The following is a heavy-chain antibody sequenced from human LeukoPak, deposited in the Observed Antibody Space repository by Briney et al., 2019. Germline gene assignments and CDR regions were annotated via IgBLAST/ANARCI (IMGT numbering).Heavy chain of an antibody. Sequence: GGSLRLSCATSGFSFDNHGMHWVRQAPGKGLEWVTFVRFGGSYQLYTDSVEGRFTISRDNSKSTLYLQMTSLRPEDTALYYCAKDRTFEEYSFDFWGRGTLVTVSS. V-gene: IGHV3-30*02. CDR2: VRFGGSYQ. J-gene: IGHJ4*02. CDR1: GFSFDNHG. CDR3: AKDRTFEEYSFDF. D-gene: IGHD3-10*01.